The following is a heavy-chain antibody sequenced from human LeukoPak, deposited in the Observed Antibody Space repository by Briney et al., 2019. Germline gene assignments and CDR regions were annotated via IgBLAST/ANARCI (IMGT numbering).Heavy chain of an antibody. Sequence: PSETLSLTCTVSGGSISSYYWNWIRQPPGKGLEWIGYIYYSGSTNYNPSLKSRVTISVDPSKNQFSLKLSSVTAADTAVYYCARDSGSYYSTDYYFDYWGQGTLVTVSS. J-gene: IGHJ4*02. CDR2: IYYSGST. D-gene: IGHD3-10*01. V-gene: IGHV4-59*01. CDR1: GGSISSYY. CDR3: ARDSGSYYSTDYYFDY.